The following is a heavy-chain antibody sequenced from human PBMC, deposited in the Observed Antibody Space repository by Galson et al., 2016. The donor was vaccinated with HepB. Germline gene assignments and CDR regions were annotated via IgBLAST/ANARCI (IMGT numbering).Heavy chain of an antibody. CDR1: GDSMYNGGYY. D-gene: IGHD3-10*01. CDR3: SRVWTGSYGSGSYRWFHP. CDR2: IYYTGNT. V-gene: IGHV4-31*03. Sequence: TLSLTCTVSGDSMYNGGYYWSWIRQHPGKGLEWIGYIYYTGNTYYNPSLKSRVSISADTSKNQFSLNLKSGAAADTAVYFFSRVWTGSYGSGSYRWFHPWGQGTLVTVSS. J-gene: IGHJ5*02.